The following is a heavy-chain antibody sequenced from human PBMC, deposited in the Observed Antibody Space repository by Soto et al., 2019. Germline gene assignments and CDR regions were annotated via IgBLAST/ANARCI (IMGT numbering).Heavy chain of an antibody. CDR2: IHHSVTT. Sequence: SETLSLTRAVSGYSISSGYKWGWIRQPPGKGLEGSGSIHHSVTTYYNPSLKSRVTISVDTYKNQFSLKMSSVTAADTAVYYWARTIYCINGVCSQLYGIDVWGQGTTVT. D-gene: IGHD2-8*01. CDR3: ARTIYCINGVCSQLYGIDV. V-gene: IGHV4-38-2*01. CDR1: GYSISSGYK. J-gene: IGHJ6*02.